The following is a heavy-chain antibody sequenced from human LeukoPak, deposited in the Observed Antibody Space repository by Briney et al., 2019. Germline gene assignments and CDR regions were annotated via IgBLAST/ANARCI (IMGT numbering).Heavy chain of an antibody. Sequence: ASVKVSCKGSGYTLTELSMHWLRQAPGKALEWVVGLDPEVGETIYAQKFQGRVTITADESPSTAYMELSSLRAADTAVYYCARDGGSGMSPNWFDPWGQGTLVTVSS. CDR2: LDPEVGET. D-gene: IGHD3-10*01. CDR1: GYTLTELS. CDR3: ARDGGSGMSPNWFDP. J-gene: IGHJ5*02. V-gene: IGHV1-24*01.